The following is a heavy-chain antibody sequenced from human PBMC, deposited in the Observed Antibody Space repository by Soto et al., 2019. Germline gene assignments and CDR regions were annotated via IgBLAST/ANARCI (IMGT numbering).Heavy chain of an antibody. CDR3: AREEITGYLDY. Sequence: EVQLVESGGRLVQPGGSLRLSCAASGFTFISYEMNWVRQAPGKGLEWVSYISSSGRTIYYADSVKGRFTISRDNADNSLCLQMNSLRAEDTAVYYCAREEITGYLDYWGQGTLVTGSS. J-gene: IGHJ4*02. CDR1: GFTFISYE. D-gene: IGHD1-20*01. V-gene: IGHV3-48*03. CDR2: ISSSGRTI.